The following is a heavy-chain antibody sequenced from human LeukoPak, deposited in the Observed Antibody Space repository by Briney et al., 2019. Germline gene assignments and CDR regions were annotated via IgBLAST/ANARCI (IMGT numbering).Heavy chain of an antibody. D-gene: IGHD2-2*01. V-gene: IGHV4-30-2*01. CDR2: IYHSGST. CDR1: GGSISSGGYY. Sequence: SETLSLTCTVSGGSISSGGYYWSWIRQPPGKGLEWIGYIYHSGSTYYNPSLKSRVTISVDRSKNQFSLKLSSVTAADTAVYYCARAGRDIVVVPSGFDIWGQGTMVTVSS. CDR3: ARAGRDIVVVPSGFDI. J-gene: IGHJ3*02.